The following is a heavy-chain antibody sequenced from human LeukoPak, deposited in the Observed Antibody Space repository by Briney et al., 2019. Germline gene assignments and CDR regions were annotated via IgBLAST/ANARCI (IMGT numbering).Heavy chain of an antibody. J-gene: IGHJ3*02. CDR3: ARVRYCSSTTCRGAFDI. D-gene: IGHD2-2*01. CDR2: TRNKANSYTT. Sequence: PGGSLRLSCAASGLTFSDHYMDWVRQAPGKGLERVGRTRNKANSYTTEYAASVKDRFTISRDDSEKSLYLQMNSLKTEDTAVYYCARVRYCSSTTCRGAFDIWGQGTMVTVSS. CDR1: GLTFSDHY. V-gene: IGHV3-72*01.